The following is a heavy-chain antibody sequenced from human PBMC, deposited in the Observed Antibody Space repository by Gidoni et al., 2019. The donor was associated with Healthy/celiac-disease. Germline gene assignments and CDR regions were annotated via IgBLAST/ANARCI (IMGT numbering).Heavy chain of an antibody. CDR2: INPSGGST. J-gene: IGHJ4*02. V-gene: IGHV1-46*01. CDR1: GYTFTSYY. Sequence: QVHLVQSGAEVKKPGASVKVSCKASGYTFTSYYMHWVRQAPGQGLEWMGIINPSGGSTSYAQKFQGRVTMTRDTSTSTVYMELSSLRSEDTAVYYCAVMITFGGVIAGTFDYWGQGTLVTVSS. D-gene: IGHD3-16*02. CDR3: AVMITFGGVIAGTFDY.